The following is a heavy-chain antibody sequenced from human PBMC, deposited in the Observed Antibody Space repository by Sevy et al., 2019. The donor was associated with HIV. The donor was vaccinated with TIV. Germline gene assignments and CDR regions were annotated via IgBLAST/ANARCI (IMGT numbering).Heavy chain of an antibody. CDR3: ARLTYYEVFGVVIQGYFDY. Sequence: SETLSLTCAVSGYSISSGYYWGWIRQPPGKGLEWIGSIYHSGSTYYNPSLKSRVTISVDTSKNQFSLKLGSVTAADTAVYYCARLTYYEVFGVVIQGYFDYWGQGTLVTVSS. V-gene: IGHV4-38-2*01. J-gene: IGHJ4*02. CDR1: GYSISSGYY. CDR2: IYHSGST. D-gene: IGHD3-3*01.